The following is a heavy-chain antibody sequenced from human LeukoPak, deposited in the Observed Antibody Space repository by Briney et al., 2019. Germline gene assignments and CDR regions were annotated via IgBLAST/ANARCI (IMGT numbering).Heavy chain of an antibody. J-gene: IGHJ6*02. CDR3: ARALRTISGMDV. Sequence: ASVKVSCTSSGYTLTAYYIHWVRQAPGQGLEWLGWMNPHSGGTNYAQTFRGRVTMSSGTSANTAFMELAGLTSDDTALYYCARALRTISGMDVWGQGTAVIVS. CDR2: MNPHSGGT. CDR1: GYTLTAYY. V-gene: IGHV1-2*02. D-gene: IGHD2-2*01.